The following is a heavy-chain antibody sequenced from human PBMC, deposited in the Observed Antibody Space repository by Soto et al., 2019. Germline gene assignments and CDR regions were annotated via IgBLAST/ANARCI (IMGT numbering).Heavy chain of an antibody. CDR1: GGSILIFY. CDR3: ARGSSRWDY. V-gene: IGHV4-4*07. Sequence: TLSLTRPVSGGSILIFYWSWIRQPAGKGLEWIGRIYSGGRNNYNPSLKSRVTMSVDTSKNQFSLRLSSVTAADTAMYYCARGSSRWDYWGQGTLVTVSS. CDR2: IYSGGRN. D-gene: IGHD6-13*01. J-gene: IGHJ4*02.